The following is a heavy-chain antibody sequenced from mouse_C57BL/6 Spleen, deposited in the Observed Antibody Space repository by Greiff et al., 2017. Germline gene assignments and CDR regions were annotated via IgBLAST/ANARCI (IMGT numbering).Heavy chain of an antibody. Sequence: VQVVESGPGLVQPSQSLSITCTVSGFSLTSYGVHWVRQSPGKGLEWLGVIWRGGSTDYNAAFMSRLSITKDNSKSQVFFKMNSLQADDTAIYYCAKFYSDWYFDVWGTGTTVTVSS. J-gene: IGHJ1*03. CDR1: GFSLTSYG. CDR3: AKFYSDWYFDV. V-gene: IGHV2-5*01. D-gene: IGHD2-12*01. CDR2: IWRGGST.